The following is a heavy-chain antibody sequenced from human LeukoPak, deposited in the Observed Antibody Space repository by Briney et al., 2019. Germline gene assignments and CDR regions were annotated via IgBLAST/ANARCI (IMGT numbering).Heavy chain of an antibody. CDR2: IYSSGNT. V-gene: IGHV4-31*03. CDR3: ACGYSGYDPVHDAFDI. D-gene: IGHD5-12*01. CDR1: GVSIGSVGYY. J-gene: IGHJ3*02. Sequence: SSETLSLTCTVSGVSIGSVGYYWSWIRQHPGKGLEWIGYIYSSGNTHYNPSLKSRVTISVDTSKNQFSLKLKSVTAADTAVYYCACGYSGYDPVHDAFDIWGQGTMVTVSS.